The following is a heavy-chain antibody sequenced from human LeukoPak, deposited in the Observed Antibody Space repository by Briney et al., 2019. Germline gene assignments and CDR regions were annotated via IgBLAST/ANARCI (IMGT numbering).Heavy chain of an antibody. D-gene: IGHD1-7*01. CDR1: GGSISSSSYY. CDR3: ARDRELYYYYYYMDV. V-gene: IGHV4-39*07. J-gene: IGHJ6*03. Sequence: PSETLSLTCTVSGGSISSSSYYWGWIRQPPGKGLEWIGSIYYSGSTYYNPSLKSRVTISVDTSKNQFSLQLNSVTPEDTAVYYCARDRELYYYYYYMDVWGKGTTVTVSS. CDR2: IYYSGST.